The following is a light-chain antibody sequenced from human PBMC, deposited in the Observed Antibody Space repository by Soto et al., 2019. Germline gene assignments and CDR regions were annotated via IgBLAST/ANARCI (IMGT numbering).Light chain of an antibody. CDR3: QTWGTGVVV. J-gene: IGLJ2*01. Sequence: QLVLTQSPSASASLGASVKLTCTLSSGHSSYAIAWHQQQPEKGPRYLMKLNSDGSHSKGDVIPDRFSGSSSGAARYLTIARLPAEDEADYCCQTWGTGVVVFGGGTKLTVL. CDR1: SGHSSYA. CDR2: LNSDGSH. V-gene: IGLV4-69*01.